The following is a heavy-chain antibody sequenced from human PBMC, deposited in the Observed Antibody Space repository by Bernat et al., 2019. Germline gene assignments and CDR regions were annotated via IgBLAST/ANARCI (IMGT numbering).Heavy chain of an antibody. D-gene: IGHD3-22*01. CDR2: IRYDGSNR. V-gene: IGHV3-30*02. J-gene: IGHJ4*02. CDR3: AKPVSGYYDY. CDR1: GFTLSDYD. Sequence: QVQLVESGGGVVQPGGSLRLSCAASGFTLSDYDMHWVRQAPGKGLEWVAFIRYDGSNRNYADSVRGRFTISRDNSKHTLYLQMNSLRAEDTAVYYCAKPVSGYYDYWGQGTLVTVSS.